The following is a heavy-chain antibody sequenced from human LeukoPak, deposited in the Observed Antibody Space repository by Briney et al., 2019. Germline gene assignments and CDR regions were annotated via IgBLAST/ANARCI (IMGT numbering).Heavy chain of an antibody. Sequence: SETLSLTCALYGGSFSCYSWSWTWIRQTPEKGLEWIGEIIEKGNANYNPSLKSRVTIDLDTSKNQFSLKLTSMTAADTAMYYCVRGNYPPRWYFELWGRGTLVTVSS. CDR3: VRGNYPPRWYFEL. V-gene: IGHV4-34*01. J-gene: IGHJ2*01. CDR1: GGSFSCYS. CDR2: IIEKGNA. D-gene: IGHD5-24*01.